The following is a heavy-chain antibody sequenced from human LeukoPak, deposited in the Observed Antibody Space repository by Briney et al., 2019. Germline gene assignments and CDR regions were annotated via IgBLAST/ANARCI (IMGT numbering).Heavy chain of an antibody. Sequence: GGSLRLSCAASGFTVSSNYMSWVRQAPGKGLEWVSVIYSGGSTYYADSEKGRFTISRDNSKNTLYLQMNSLRAEDTAVYYCAREGAADGLVDDAFDIWGQGTMVTVSS. CDR1: GFTVSSNY. D-gene: IGHD6-13*01. V-gene: IGHV3-66*01. J-gene: IGHJ3*02. CDR2: IYSGGST. CDR3: AREGAADGLVDDAFDI.